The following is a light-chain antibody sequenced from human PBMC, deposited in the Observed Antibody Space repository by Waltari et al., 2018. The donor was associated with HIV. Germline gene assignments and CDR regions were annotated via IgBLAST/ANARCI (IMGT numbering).Light chain of an antibody. V-gene: IGLV1-47*01. CDR2: KDD. CDR1: SSKLGSQS. J-gene: IGLJ2*01. CDR3: ATWDDSLSFVI. Sequence: QSVLTQPPSVSGTLGQRVTMSCSGSSSKLGSQSVYWYQQFPRKAPKLLIFKDDQRPAGVPARFSGLKSGTSASLAVSGLRSEDEADYYCATWDDSLSFVIFGGWTNLTVL.